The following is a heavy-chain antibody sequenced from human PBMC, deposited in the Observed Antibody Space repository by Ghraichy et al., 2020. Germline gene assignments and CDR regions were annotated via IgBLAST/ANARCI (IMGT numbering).Heavy chain of an antibody. J-gene: IGHJ6*02. V-gene: IGHV3-21*01. CDR1: GFTFSSYT. CDR2: ISCSSSYI. CDR3: ARACLYGVTTGGDYYYYARYV. D-gene: IGHD4-17*01. Sequence: GGSLRLSCAASGFTFSSYTMNWVRQAPGQGLEWVASISCSSSYIYYADSVKGRFTISRDNAKNSLYLQMNSLRAEDTAVYYCARACLYGVTTGGDYYYYARYVCGQATTGT.